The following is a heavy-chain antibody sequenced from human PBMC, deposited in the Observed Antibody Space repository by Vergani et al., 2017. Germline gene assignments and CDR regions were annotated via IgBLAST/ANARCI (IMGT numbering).Heavy chain of an antibody. J-gene: IGHJ4*02. V-gene: IGHV3-23*01. CDR1: GFTFSSYA. Sequence: EVQLLESGGGLVQPGGSWRLSCAASGFTFSSYAMSWVRQAPGTGLEWVSARSGSGGSTYYADSVKGRFTISRDNSQNTLYLQMNSLRAEDTAVYYCAKALTTVTTEGYWGQGTLVTVSS. D-gene: IGHD4-17*01. CDR3: AKALTTVTTEGY. CDR2: RSGSGGST.